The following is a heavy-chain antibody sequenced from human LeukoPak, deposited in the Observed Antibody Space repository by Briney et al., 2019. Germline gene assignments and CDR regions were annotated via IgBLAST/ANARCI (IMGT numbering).Heavy chain of an antibody. CDR1: GFIFSSHA. CDR3: AKDGSGDYRYFYYYMDV. Sequence: PGGSLRLSCAASGFIFSSHAMSWVRQAPGKGLEWVSAISGSGGSTYYADSVKGRFTISRDNSRNTLYLQMNSLRAEDTAVYYCAKDGSGDYRYFYYYMDVWGKGTTVTVSS. CDR2: ISGSGGST. J-gene: IGHJ6*03. D-gene: IGHD3-10*01. V-gene: IGHV3-23*01.